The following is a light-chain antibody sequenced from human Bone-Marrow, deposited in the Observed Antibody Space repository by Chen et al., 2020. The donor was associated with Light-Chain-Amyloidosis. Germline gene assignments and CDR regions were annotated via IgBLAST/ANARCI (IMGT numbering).Light chain of an antibody. CDR1: DLPTKY. V-gene: IGLV3-25*03. CDR2: RDT. CDR3: QSADSSGTYEVI. J-gene: IGLJ2*01. Sequence: SYELTQPPSVSVSPGQTARQTRSGDDLPTKYAYWYQQKPGQAPVLVIHRDTERPSGISERFSGSSSGTTATLTISGVQAEDEADYHCQSADSSGTYEVIFGGGTKLTVL.